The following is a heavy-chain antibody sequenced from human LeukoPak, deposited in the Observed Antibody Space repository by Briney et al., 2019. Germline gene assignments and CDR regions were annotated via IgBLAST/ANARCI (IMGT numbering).Heavy chain of an antibody. J-gene: IGHJ5*02. CDR3: ARGVGFDWFDP. CDR2: IYYSGST. CDR1: GVSISSYY. D-gene: IGHD6-25*01. Sequence: TSETLSLTCTVSGVSISSYYWSWIRQPPGQGLEWIEYIYYSGSTNYNPSLKSRVAISVDTSKDQFSLKLSSVTAADTAVYYCARGVGFDWFDPWGQGTLVTVSS. V-gene: IGHV4-59*01.